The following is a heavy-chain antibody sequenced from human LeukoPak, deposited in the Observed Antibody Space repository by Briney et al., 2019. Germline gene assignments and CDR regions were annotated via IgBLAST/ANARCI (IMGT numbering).Heavy chain of an antibody. J-gene: IGHJ6*03. Sequence: GASVKVSCKASGYTFTGHYMHWVRQAPGQGLEWMGWINPDSGGTKYAQKFQGRVTMTRDTSISTAYMELSRLTSDDTAVYYCARDKQLDWAHYYYYYIDVWGKGTPVTVSS. CDR1: GYTFTGHY. CDR2: INPDSGGT. V-gene: IGHV1-2*02. CDR3: ARDKQLDWAHYYYYYIDV. D-gene: IGHD1-1*01.